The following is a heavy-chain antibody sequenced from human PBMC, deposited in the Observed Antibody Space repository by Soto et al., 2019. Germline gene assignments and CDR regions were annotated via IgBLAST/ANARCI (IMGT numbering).Heavy chain of an antibody. J-gene: IGHJ4*02. D-gene: IGHD6-19*01. Sequence: QVQLQESGPGLVKPSETLSLTCTVSGGSISSYYWSWIRQPPGKGLEWIGYIYYSGSTNYNPSLKSRVTISVDTSKNQFSLKLSSVTAADTAVYYCARSPPSRYSSGSFDYWGQGTLVTVSS. CDR3: ARSPPSRYSSGSFDY. CDR2: IYYSGST. V-gene: IGHV4-59*01. CDR1: GGSISSYY.